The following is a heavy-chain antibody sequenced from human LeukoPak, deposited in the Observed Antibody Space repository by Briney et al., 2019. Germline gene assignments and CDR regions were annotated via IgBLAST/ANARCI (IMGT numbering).Heavy chain of an antibody. J-gene: IGHJ4*02. V-gene: IGHV3-23*01. CDR2: ISGSGGST. Sequence: GGSLRLSCAASGFTFSSYAMSWVRQAPGQGLEWVSAISGSGGSTYYADSVKGRFTISRDNSKNTLYLQMNSLRAEDTAVYYCAKNSLWFGELPGNFDYWGQGTLVTVSS. D-gene: IGHD3-10*01. CDR1: GFTFSSYA. CDR3: AKNSLWFGELPGNFDY.